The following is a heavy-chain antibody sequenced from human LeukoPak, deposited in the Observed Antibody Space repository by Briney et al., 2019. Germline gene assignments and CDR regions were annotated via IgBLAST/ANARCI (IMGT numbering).Heavy chain of an antibody. CDR2: ISGIGYST. J-gene: IGHJ3*02. D-gene: IGHD3-22*01. CDR3: AKNLDSHSYHTDDAFDI. CDR1: GFTFNTYA. Sequence: PGGSLRLACAASGFTFNTYAMNWVRQAPGKGLEWVSVISGIGYSTYYADSVKGRFTISRDDSKNTLHLQLHSLRAEDTAVYYCAKNLDSHSYHTDDAFDIWGHGTVVTVSS. V-gene: IGHV3-23*01.